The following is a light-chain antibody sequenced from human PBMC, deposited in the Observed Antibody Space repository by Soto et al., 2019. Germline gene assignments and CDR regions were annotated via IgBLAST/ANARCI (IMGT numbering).Light chain of an antibody. CDR3: QQYHRWPPLT. CDR2: GAS. J-gene: IGKJ4*01. CDR1: QSIDND. Sequence: EIVMTQSPATLSVSPGERATLSCRASQSIDNDLAWYQQNPGQAPRLLIYGASTRDTGIPVRFSGSGSGTLFTLTINSLQSEDLAVYYCQQYHRWPPLTFGGGTKVEIK. V-gene: IGKV3-15*01.